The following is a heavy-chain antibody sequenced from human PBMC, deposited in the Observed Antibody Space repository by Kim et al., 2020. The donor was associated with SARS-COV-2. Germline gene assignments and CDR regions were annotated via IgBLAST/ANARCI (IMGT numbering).Heavy chain of an antibody. CDR2: VSSRGTI. D-gene: IGHD4-17*01. J-gene: IGHJ4*02. CDR3: ARGPYGDAYYYFDS. CDR1: GDPISSGVFY. Sequence: SETLSLTCTVSGDPISSGVFYWTWNRQPAGKGLQWIGRVSSRGTITYNPSLKSRVTISADTSSNHFFLNLSSVTAAGTAGYYCARGPYGDAYYYFDSWGPATLVTVSS. V-gene: IGHV4-61*02.